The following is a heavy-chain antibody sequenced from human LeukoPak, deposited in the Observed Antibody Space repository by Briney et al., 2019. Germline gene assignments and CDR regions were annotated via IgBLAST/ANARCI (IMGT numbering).Heavy chain of an antibody. CDR2: IIPIFGTA. D-gene: IGHD5-18*01. V-gene: IGHV1-69*05. CDR1: GGTFSSYA. Sequence: SVRVSCKASGGTFSSYAISWVRQAPGQGLEWMGRIIPIFGTANYAQKFQGRVTITTDESTSTAYMELSSLRSEDTAVYYCARDRIRGYSYGITNYFDYWGQGTLVTVSS. J-gene: IGHJ4*02. CDR3: ARDRIRGYSYGITNYFDY.